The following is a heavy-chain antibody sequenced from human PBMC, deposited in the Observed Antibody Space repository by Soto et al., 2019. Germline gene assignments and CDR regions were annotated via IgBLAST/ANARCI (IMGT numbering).Heavy chain of an antibody. J-gene: IGHJ4*02. CDR1: GFTFSSYS. V-gene: IGHV3-21*01. CDR2: ISSSSSYI. Sequence: GGSLRLSCAASGFTFSSYSMNWVRQAPGKGLEWVSSISSSSSYIYYADSVKGRFTISRDNAKNSLYLQMNSLRAEDTAVYYCARVVGSYHFDYWGQGTLVTVSS. CDR3: ARVVGSYHFDY. D-gene: IGHD1-26*01.